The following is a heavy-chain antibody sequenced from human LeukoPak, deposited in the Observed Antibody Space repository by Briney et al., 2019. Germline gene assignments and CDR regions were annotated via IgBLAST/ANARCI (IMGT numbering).Heavy chain of an antibody. CDR2: IKSKTYGGTT. Sequence: GGSLRLSCAASGFTFSNAWMSWVRQAPGKGLEWVGRIKSKTYGGTTDYAAPVKGRFTISRDDSKNTLYLEMNSLKTEDTAVYYCITVGLSGYYDSRGYYYFDYWGQGTLVTVSS. CDR3: ITVGLSGYYDSRGYYYFDY. J-gene: IGHJ4*02. V-gene: IGHV3-15*01. CDR1: GFTFSNAW. D-gene: IGHD3-22*01.